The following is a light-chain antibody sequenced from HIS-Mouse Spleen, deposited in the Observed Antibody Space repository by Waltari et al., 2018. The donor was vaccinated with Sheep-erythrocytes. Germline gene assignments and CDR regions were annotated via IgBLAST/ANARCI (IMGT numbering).Light chain of an antibody. Sequence: QSALTQPRSVSGSPGQSVTISCTGTSRDVGGYNYVSWYQQHPGKAPKLMIYDVSKRPSGVPDRFSGSKSSNTASLTISGLQVEDEADYYCCSYAGSYNHVFATGTKVTVL. J-gene: IGLJ1*01. CDR3: CSYAGSYNHV. V-gene: IGLV2-11*01. CDR1: SRDVGGYNY. CDR2: DVS.